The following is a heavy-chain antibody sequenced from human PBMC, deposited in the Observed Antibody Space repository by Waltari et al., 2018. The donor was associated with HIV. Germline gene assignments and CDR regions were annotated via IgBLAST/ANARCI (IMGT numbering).Heavy chain of an antibody. D-gene: IGHD6-19*01. CDR2: IHMDGHT. CDR3: ARHGVPVAGKWYFDY. CDR1: GFTVSTSF. Sequence: EVQLVESGGGLIQPRGSLRLSCGVSGFTVSTSFMSWVRQAPGTVLYWVPIIHMDGHTYYVDSVKGRFTISRDNSKNTLHLQMYSLRAEDTAMYYCARHGVPVAGKWYFDYWGQGTLVTVSS. J-gene: IGHJ4*02. V-gene: IGHV3-53*01.